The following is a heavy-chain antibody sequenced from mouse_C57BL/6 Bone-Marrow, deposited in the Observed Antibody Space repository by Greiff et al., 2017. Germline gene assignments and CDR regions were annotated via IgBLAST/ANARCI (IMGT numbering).Heavy chain of an antibody. J-gene: IGHJ4*01. V-gene: IGHV5-17*01. Sequence: EVQGVEPGGGLVKPGGSLKLSCAASGFTFSDYGMHWVRQAPEKGLEWVAYISSGSSTIYYDDTVKGRFTISRDNAKNTLFLQRTSLRSEDTAMYDCGNGGLRLRRYAMDYWGQGTSVTVSS. CDR1: GFTFSDYG. CDR2: ISSGSSTI. CDR3: GNGGLRLRRYAMDY. D-gene: IGHD3-2*02.